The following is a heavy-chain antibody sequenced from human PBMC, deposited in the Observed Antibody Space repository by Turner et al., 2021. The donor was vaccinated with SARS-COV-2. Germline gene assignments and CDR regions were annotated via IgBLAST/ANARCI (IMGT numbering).Heavy chain of an antibody. D-gene: IGHD6-13*01. J-gene: IGHJ6*02. V-gene: IGHV1-69*08. CDR3: ARDEEGIAAAYYYAMDV. CDR1: GGTSSTYT. Sequence: QVQLVQSGAEVKKPGSSVKVSCKAAGGTSSTYTISWVQQAPGQGLEWMGRIIPILGITTYAQKFQGRVTITADKSTSTAYMELSSLRSEDTAVYYCARDEEGIAAAYYYAMDVWGQGTTVTVSS. CDR2: IIPILGIT.